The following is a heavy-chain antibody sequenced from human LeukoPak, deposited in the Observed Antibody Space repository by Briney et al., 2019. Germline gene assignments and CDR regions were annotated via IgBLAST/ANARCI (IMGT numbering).Heavy chain of an antibody. CDR1: GYTFTSYA. J-gene: IGHJ5*02. CDR3: ARDPSPGSYTVWFDP. D-gene: IGHD3-10*01. CDR2: INAGNGNT. V-gene: IGHV1-3*01. Sequence: AASVKVSCKASGYTFTSYAMHWVRQAPGQRLEWMGWINAGNGNTKYSQKFQGGVTITRDTSASTAYMELSSLRSEDTAVYYCARDPSPGSYTVWFDPWGQGTLVTVSS.